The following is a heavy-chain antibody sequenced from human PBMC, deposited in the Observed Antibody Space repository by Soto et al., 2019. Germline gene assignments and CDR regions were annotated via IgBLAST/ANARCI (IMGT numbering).Heavy chain of an antibody. CDR1: GFTFSSYS. V-gene: IGHV3-48*04. CDR2: ISSSSSTI. J-gene: IGHJ4*02. CDR3: AKDIGWFGELLYDY. Sequence: GGSLRLSCAASGFTFSSYSMNWVRQAPGKGLEWVSYISSSSSTIYYADSVKGRFTISRDNAKNSLYLQMNSLRAEDTALYYCAKDIGWFGELLYDYWGQGTLDTVSS. D-gene: IGHD3-10*01.